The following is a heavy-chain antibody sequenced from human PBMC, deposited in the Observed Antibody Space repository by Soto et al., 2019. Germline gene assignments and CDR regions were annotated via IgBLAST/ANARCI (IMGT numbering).Heavy chain of an antibody. J-gene: IGHJ4*02. CDR2: IIPIFGTA. D-gene: IGHD3-22*01. CDR3: ASRYYDSSGYPFDY. Sequence: QVQLVQSGAEVKKPGSSVKVSCKASGGTFSSYAISWVRQAPGQGLEWMGGIIPIFGTANYAQKFQGRVTITADESTSTDYMELSSLRTEDTAVYYCASRYYDSSGYPFDYWGQGTLVTVSS. V-gene: IGHV1-69*12. CDR1: GGTFSSYA.